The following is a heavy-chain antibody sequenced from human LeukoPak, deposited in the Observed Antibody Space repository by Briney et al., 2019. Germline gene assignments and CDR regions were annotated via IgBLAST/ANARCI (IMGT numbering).Heavy chain of an antibody. V-gene: IGHV3-33*01. CDR2: IWYDGSNK. Sequence: GRSLRLSCAASGFTFSSYGMHWVRQAPGKGLEWVAVIWYDGSNKYYADSVKGRFTISRDNSKNTLYLQMNSLRAEDTAVYYCARDRRIAAAAFYFDYWGQGTLVTVSS. J-gene: IGHJ4*02. CDR3: ARDRRIAAAAFYFDY. D-gene: IGHD6-13*01. CDR1: GFTFSSYG.